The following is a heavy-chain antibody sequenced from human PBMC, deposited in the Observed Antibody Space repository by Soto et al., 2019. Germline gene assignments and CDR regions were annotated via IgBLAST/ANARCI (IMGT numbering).Heavy chain of an antibody. CDR1: GGSISSGGYS. D-gene: IGHD5-18*01. CDR2: IYHSGNT. V-gene: IGHV4-30-2*01. CDR3: ARAPEYSYGFVY. Sequence: SETLSLTCAVSGGSISSGGYSWSWIRQPPGKGLEWIGYIYHSGNTNYNPSLKSRVTISVDTSKNQYSLQLNSVTPEDTAVYYCARAPEYSYGFVYWGQGALVTVSS. J-gene: IGHJ4*02.